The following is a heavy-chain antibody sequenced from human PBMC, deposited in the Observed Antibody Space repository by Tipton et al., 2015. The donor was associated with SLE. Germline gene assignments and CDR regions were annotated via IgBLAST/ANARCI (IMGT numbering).Heavy chain of an antibody. CDR1: GFTFRIYW. CDR2: INQDGSEQ. CDR3: AKDRGSYYALDY. Sequence: SLRLSCATSGFTFRIYWMTWVRQAPGKGLEWVASINQDGSEQHYVDSVKGRFTISRDNSKNTLYLQMNSLRAEDTAMYYCAKDRGSYYALDYWGQGTLVTVPS. J-gene: IGHJ4*02. D-gene: IGHD1-26*01. V-gene: IGHV3-7*01.